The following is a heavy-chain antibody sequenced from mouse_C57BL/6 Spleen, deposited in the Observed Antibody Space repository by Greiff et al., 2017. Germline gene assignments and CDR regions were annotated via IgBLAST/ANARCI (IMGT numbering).Heavy chain of an antibody. CDR3: ARYDYDDWYFDV. CDR2: IYYSGTI. V-gene: IGHV3-5*01. Sequence: EVKLQESGPGLVKPSQTVFLTCTVTGISITTGNYRWSWIRQFPGNKLEWIGYIYYSGTITYNPSLTSRTTITRDTPKNQFSLEMNSLTAEDTATYYCARYDYDDWYFDVWGTGTTVTVAS. J-gene: IGHJ1*03. D-gene: IGHD2-4*01. CDR1: GISITTGNYR.